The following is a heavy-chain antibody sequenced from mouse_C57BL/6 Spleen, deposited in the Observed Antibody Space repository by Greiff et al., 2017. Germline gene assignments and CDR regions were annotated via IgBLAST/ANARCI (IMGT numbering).Heavy chain of an antibody. J-gene: IGHJ2*01. D-gene: IGHD1-1*01. CDR3: ARCGVLEKLDY. Sequence: QVQLKQSGAELARPGASVKLSCKASGYTFTSYGISWVKQRTGQGLEWIGEIYPRSGNTYYNEKFKGKATLTADKSSSTAYMELRSLTSEDSAVYFCARCGVLEKLDYWGQGTTLTVSS. V-gene: IGHV1-81*01. CDR2: IYPRSGNT. CDR1: GYTFTSYG.